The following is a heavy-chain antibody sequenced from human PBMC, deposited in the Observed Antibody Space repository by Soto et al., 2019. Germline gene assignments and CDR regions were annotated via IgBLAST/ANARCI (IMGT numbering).Heavy chain of an antibody. V-gene: IGHV3-23*01. CDR2: ISGSGVST. CDR3: AKRPHYYYDSSGYGAIDY. D-gene: IGHD3-22*01. Sequence: EVQLLESGEGLVQPGGSLRLSCAAYGFTFSSYAMSWVRQAPGKGLEWDSAISGSGVSTYYADSVKGRFTISRDNSKNTLYLQMNSLRAEDTAVYYCAKRPHYYYDSSGYGAIDYWGQGTLVTVSS. J-gene: IGHJ4*02. CDR1: GFTFSSYA.